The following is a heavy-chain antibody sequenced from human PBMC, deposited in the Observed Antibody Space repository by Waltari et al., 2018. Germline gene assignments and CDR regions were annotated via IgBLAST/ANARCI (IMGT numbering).Heavy chain of an antibody. CDR3: ARDLYGGRFDY. CDR1: GFTFSSYS. D-gene: IGHD4-17*01. V-gene: IGHV4-59*01. Sequence: VQLVESGGGLVQPGGSLRLSCAASGFTFSSYSMNWVRQAPGKGLEWIGYIYYSGSTNYNPSLKSRVTISVDTSKNQFSLKLSSVTAADTAVYYCARDLYGGRFDYWGQGTLVTVSS. J-gene: IGHJ4*02. CDR2: IYYSGST.